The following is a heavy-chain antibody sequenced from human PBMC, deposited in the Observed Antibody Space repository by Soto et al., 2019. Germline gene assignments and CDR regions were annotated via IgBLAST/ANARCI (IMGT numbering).Heavy chain of an antibody. V-gene: IGHV3-15*01. J-gene: IGHJ4*02. CDR2: IKSKTDGGTT. D-gene: IGHD3-22*01. CDR1: GFTFSNAW. CDR3: TTAATYDSSGYYPLFDY. Sequence: GSLRLSCAASGFTFSNAWMSWVRQAPGKGLEWVGRIKSKTDGGTTDYAAPVKGRFTISRDDSKNTLYLQMNSLKTEDTAVYYCTTAATYDSSGYYPLFDYWGQGTLVTVSS.